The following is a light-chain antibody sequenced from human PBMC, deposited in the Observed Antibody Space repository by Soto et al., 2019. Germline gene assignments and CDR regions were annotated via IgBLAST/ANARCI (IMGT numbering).Light chain of an antibody. J-gene: IGKJ5*01. Sequence: HMSLSTSPLSASXGERVTITCLASRAIVTYLNWYQQKPEKAPKLLIYAASTLQSGVPSRFSGSGSGTDFTLTINSLQPEDFATYYCQQSYSAPITFGQGTRLEIK. CDR1: RAIVTY. CDR2: AAS. CDR3: QQSYSAPIT. V-gene: IGKV1-39*01.